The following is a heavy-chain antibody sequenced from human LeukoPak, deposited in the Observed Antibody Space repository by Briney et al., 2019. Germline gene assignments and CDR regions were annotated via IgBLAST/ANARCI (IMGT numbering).Heavy chain of an antibody. CDR1: GFAFRTCT. Sequence: PGGSLRLSCAASGFAFRTCTMNWVRQAPGKGLEWVSFISSTSDSIYYADSMKGRFTISRDNAKNSLYLQMNSLRAEDTAVYYCATSLRTGGIFDYWGQGTLVTVSS. V-gene: IGHV3-21*01. CDR2: ISSTSDSI. J-gene: IGHJ4*02. CDR3: ATSLRTGGIFDY. D-gene: IGHD2-15*01.